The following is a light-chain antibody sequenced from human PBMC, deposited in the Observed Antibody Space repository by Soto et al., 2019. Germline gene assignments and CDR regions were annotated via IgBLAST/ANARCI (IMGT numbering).Light chain of an antibody. J-gene: IGLJ3*02. CDR1: SGHSSYI. V-gene: IGLV4-60*02. CDR3: ETWDSNTHTV. Sequence: QPVLTQSSSASASLGSSVKLTCTLSSGHSSYIIAWHQQQPGKAPRYLMKLEGSGSYNKGSEVPDRFSGSSSGADRYLTISTLQFEDEADYYCETWDSNTHTVFGGGTKLTVL. CDR2: LEGSGSY.